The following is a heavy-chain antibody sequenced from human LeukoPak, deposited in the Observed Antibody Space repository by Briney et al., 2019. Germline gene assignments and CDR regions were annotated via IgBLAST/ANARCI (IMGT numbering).Heavy chain of an antibody. V-gene: IGHV4-59*08. D-gene: IGHD5-18*01. J-gene: IGHJ4*02. Sequence: PSETLSLTCTVSGGSISSYYWSWIRQPPGKGLEWIGYIYYSGSTNYNPSLNSRVTISVDTSKNQFSLKLSSVTAADTAVYYCARQADTAMVIDYWGQGTLVTVS. CDR3: ARQADTAMVIDY. CDR1: GGSISSYY. CDR2: IYYSGST.